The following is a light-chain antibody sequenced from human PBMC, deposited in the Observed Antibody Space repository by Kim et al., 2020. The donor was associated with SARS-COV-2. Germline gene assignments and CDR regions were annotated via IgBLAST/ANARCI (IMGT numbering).Light chain of an antibody. CDR3: QKYNYVTLS. CDR1: QGISNY. CDR2: AEY. J-gene: IGKJ4*01. V-gene: IGKV1-27*01. Sequence: ASVADRVRVTCRGSQGISNYIGWSQQKQGKVNTLLIYAEYTLKSGGGVRFSGSGSGTGLTLTISSLQPEDDATEYCQKYNYVTLSFGGGTKVDIK.